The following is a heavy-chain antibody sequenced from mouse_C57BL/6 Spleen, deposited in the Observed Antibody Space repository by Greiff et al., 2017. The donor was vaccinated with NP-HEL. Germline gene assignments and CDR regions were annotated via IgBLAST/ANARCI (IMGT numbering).Heavy chain of an antibody. V-gene: IGHV7-3*01. CDR3: ARLRRPNYYAMDY. D-gene: IGHD2-12*01. CDR1: GFTFTDYY. CDR2: IRNKANGYTT. J-gene: IGHJ4*01. Sequence: EVMLVESGGGLVQPGGSLSLSCAASGFTFTDYYMSWVRQPPGKALEWLGFIRNKANGYTTEYSASVKGRFTISRDNSQSILYLQMNALRAEDSATYYCARLRRPNYYAMDYWGQGTSVTVSS.